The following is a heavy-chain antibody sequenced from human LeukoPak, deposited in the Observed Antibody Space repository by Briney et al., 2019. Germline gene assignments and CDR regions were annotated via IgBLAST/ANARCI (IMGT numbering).Heavy chain of an antibody. V-gene: IGHV3-30*04. D-gene: IGHD3-10*01. CDR1: GFTFSSYG. CDR2: ISYDGSTE. CDR3: ARDSARVRGVTPFYYFGY. J-gene: IGHJ4*02. Sequence: NPGGSLRLSCAASGFTFSSYGMHWVRQAPDKGLEWVAFISYDGSTEYYADSVKGRFTISRDNSENTLFLQMNSLRAEGTAVYYCARDSARVRGVTPFYYFGYWGQGTLVTVSS.